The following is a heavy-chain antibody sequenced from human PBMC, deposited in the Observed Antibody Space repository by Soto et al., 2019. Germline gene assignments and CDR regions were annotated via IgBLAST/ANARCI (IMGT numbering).Heavy chain of an antibody. Sequence: QVQLVESGGGVVQPGRSLRLSCAVSGFTFSSHGMHWVRQAPGKGLAWGTVISYDGSNKYYSDSVRGRFTISRDNSKNTLYLQIDNLRAEDTAVYYCAKERMEQFQLLPFFDFWGQGTLVIVSS. J-gene: IGHJ4*02. CDR3: AKERMEQFQLLPFFDF. D-gene: IGHD2-2*01. CDR2: ISYDGSNK. CDR1: GFTFSSHG. V-gene: IGHV3-30*18.